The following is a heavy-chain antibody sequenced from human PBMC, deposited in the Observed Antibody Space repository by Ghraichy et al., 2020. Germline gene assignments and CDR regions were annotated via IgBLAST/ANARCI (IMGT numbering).Heavy chain of an antibody. D-gene: IGHD5-18*01. CDR1: GFTFSSYA. CDR2: ISGSGGST. J-gene: IGHJ4*02. V-gene: IGHV3-23*01. Sequence: LSLTCAASGFTFSSYAMSWVRQAPGKGLEWVSAISGSGGSTYYADSVKGRFTISRDNSKNTLYLQMNSLRAEDTAVYYCAKPAEIQLWLRYFDYWGQGTLVTVSS. CDR3: AKPAEIQLWLRYFDY.